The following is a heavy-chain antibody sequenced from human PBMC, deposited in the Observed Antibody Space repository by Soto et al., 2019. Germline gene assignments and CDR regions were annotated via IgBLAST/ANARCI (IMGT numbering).Heavy chain of an antibody. J-gene: IGHJ4*02. V-gene: IGHV3-74*01. CDR1: GFTFSSYW. CDR3: ARVPITFYYGSGSYYFDY. D-gene: IGHD3-10*01. CDR2: INSDGSST. Sequence: GGSIRLSCAASGFTFSSYWMHWVRQPPGKGLVWVSRINSDGSSTSYADSVKGRFTISRDNAKNTLYLQMNSLRAEDTAVYYCARVPITFYYGSGSYYFDYWGQGTLVTVSS.